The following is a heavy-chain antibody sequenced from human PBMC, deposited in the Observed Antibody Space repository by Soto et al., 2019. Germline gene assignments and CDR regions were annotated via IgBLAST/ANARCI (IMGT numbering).Heavy chain of an antibody. CDR2: IKQDGSEE. D-gene: IGHD1-26*01. J-gene: IGHJ4*02. V-gene: IGHV3-7*01. CDR3: ARVVGATNTLHN. Sequence: EVQLVESGGGLVQPGGSLRLSCVASGFPFSSHWMSWVRQAPGKGLEWVANIKQDGSEEHYVDSVKGRFTVSRDNAKNSLHLQMNSLRAADTAVYYCARVVGATNTLHNWGQGTLVTVSS. CDR1: GFPFSSHW.